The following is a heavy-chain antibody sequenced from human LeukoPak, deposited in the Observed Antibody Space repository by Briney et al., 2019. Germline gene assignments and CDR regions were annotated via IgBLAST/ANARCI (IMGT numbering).Heavy chain of an antibody. V-gene: IGHV3-74*01. CDR2: ISYDGSST. Sequence: GGSLRLSCAASGFTFSNYWMHWVRQAPGKGLVWVSRISYDGSSTNYADSVKGRFTISRDNAKNTLYLQMNSLRAEDTAVYYCARARESSSWYPSDAFDIWGQGTMVTVSS. CDR1: GFTFSNYW. D-gene: IGHD6-13*01. CDR3: ARARESSSWYPSDAFDI. J-gene: IGHJ3*02.